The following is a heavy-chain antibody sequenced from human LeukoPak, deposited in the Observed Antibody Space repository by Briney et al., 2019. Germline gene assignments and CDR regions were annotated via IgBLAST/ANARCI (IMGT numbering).Heavy chain of an antibody. CDR1: GFTFSSYW. D-gene: IGHD5-12*01. Sequence: PGGSLRLSCAASGFTFSSYWMSWVRQAPGKGLEWVANIKQHGSEKYYVDSVKGRFTISRDNAKNSLYLQMNSLRAEDTAVYYCARDTNVEMATITSNYFDYWGQGTLVTVSS. V-gene: IGHV3-7*01. J-gene: IGHJ4*02. CDR3: ARDTNVEMATITSNYFDY. CDR2: IKQHGSEK.